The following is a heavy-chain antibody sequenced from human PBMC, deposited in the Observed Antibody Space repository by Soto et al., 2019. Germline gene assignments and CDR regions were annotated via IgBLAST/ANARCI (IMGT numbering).Heavy chain of an antibody. CDR2: IIPIFGIT. CDR3: AMAPYSGASYARHAFDI. V-gene: IGHV1-69*17. D-gene: IGHD1-26*01. J-gene: IGHJ3*02. Sequence: QVQLVQSGAEVKKPGSSVKVSCKASGGTFSFAISWVRQAPGQGLEWMGGIIPIFGITNYAQNFQGRITVTADKSTSTAYMELSSLRSEDTAVYYCAMAPYSGASYARHAFDIWSQWTMVTVSS. CDR1: GGTFSFA.